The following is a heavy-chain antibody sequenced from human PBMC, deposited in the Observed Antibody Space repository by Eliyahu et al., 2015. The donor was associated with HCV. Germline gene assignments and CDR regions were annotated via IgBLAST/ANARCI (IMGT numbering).Heavy chain of an antibody. CDR3: VADVHGGIPGDL. CDR2: IIVGGGST. D-gene: IGHD1-26*01. Sequence: QAQLVQSGPEVKKPGTSVKVSCKASGFTFYSSAVQWVRQARGQRLEWIGWIIVGGGSTDYAQEFQERVSITRDMSEGTVYLELSSLTAEDTAMYYCVADVHGGIPGDLWGQGTLVTVSS. J-gene: IGHJ1*01. V-gene: IGHV1-58*01. CDR1: GFTFYSSA.